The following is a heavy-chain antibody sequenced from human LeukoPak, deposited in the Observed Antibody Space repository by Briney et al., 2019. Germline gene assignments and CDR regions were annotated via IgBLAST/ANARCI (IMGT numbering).Heavy chain of an antibody. CDR3: AKDATASPYFHWFDN. CDR2: ISSGDST. J-gene: IGHJ4*02. D-gene: IGHD3-9*01. CDR1: GFTFSSYA. Sequence: GGSLRLSCAASGFTFSSYAMNWVRQAPGKGLEWVAGISSGDSTFHAESVKGRFTISRDKSKDTLYLQMNSLKAEDTAVYYCAKDATASPYFHWFDNWGQGTQVIVSS. V-gene: IGHV3-23*01.